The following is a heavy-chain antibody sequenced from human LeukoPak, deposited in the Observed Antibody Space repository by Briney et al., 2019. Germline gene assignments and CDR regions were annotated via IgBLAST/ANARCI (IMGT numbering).Heavy chain of an antibody. D-gene: IGHD3-9*01. Sequence: PSETLSLTCTVSGYSIRSGYYWGWIRQPPGKGLEWIGSIYHSGSTYYNPSLKSRVTISVDTSKNQFSLKLSSVTAADTAVYYCSRLDILTAPSPSSEFFAYWGQGTLVAVSS. J-gene: IGHJ4*02. CDR2: IYHSGST. CDR3: SRLDILTAPSPSSEFFAY. CDR1: GYSIRSGYY. V-gene: IGHV4-38-2*02.